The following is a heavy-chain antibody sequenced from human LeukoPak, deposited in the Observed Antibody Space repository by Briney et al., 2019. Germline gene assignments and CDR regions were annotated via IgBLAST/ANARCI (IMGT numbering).Heavy chain of an antibody. J-gene: IGHJ4*02. CDR3: AKIAVRGVIINYFDY. Sequence: GGSLRLSCAASGFTFGSYAMSWVRQAPGKGLEWVSAISGSGGSTYYADSVKGRFTISRDNSRNTLYLRMNSLRAEDTAVYYCAKIAVRGVIINYFDYWGQGTLVTVSS. CDR2: ISGSGGST. V-gene: IGHV3-23*01. CDR1: GFTFGSYA. D-gene: IGHD3-10*01.